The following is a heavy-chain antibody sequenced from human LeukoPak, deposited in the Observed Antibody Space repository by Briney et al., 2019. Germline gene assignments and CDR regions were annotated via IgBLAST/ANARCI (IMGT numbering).Heavy chain of an antibody. J-gene: IGHJ6*03. CDR3: AKDRGSSSLNYYYYMDL. CDR1: GFTFSSYG. D-gene: IGHD6-6*01. Sequence: GRSLRLSCAASGFTFSSYGMHWVRQAPGKGLEWVAVISYDGSNKYYADSVKGRFTISRDNSKNTLYLQMNSLRAEDTAVYYCAKDRGSSSLNYYYYMDLWGKGTTVTVSS. V-gene: IGHV3-30*18. CDR2: ISYDGSNK.